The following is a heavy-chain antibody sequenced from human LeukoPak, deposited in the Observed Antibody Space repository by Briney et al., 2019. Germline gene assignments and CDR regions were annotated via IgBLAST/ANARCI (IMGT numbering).Heavy chain of an antibody. J-gene: IGHJ4*02. D-gene: IGHD3-9*01. CDR1: GFTFSSYG. V-gene: IGHV3-23*01. CDR2: ISGSGGST. Sequence: GGSLRLSCAASGFTFSSYGMHWVRQAPGKGLEWVSAISGSGGSTYYADSVKGRFTISRDNSKNTLYLQMNSLRAEDTAVYYCAKERDYDILTGYLEYWGQGTLVTVSS. CDR3: AKERDYDILTGYLEY.